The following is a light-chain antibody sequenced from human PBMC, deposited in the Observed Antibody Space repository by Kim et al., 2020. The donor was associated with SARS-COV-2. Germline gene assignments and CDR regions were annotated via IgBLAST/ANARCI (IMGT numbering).Light chain of an antibody. CDR1: SSNIGAGYD. J-gene: IGLJ2*01. Sequence: RVTTSSPGSSSNIGAGYDVHWYQQLPGTAPKLLIYGNSNRPSGVPDRFSGSKSGTSASLAITGLQAEDEADYYCQSYDSSLSGSVFGGGTQLTVL. CDR2: GNS. CDR3: QSYDSSLSGSV. V-gene: IGLV1-40*01.